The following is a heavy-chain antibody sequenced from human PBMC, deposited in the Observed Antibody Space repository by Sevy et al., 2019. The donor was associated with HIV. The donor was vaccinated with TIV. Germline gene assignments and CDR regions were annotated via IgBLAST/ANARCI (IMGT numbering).Heavy chain of an antibody. D-gene: IGHD2-8*01. CDR3: AREGCTKPHDY. J-gene: IGHJ4*02. V-gene: IGHV3-23*01. CDR1: GFTFSKYS. Sequence: QAGVSLRLSCAASGFTFSKYSMSWVRQPPGKGLEWVSTLSFGCGEINYADSVKGRFTISRDNSKSSVYLQMNNLRPEDTAVYYCAREGCTKPHDYWGQGTLVTVSS. CDR2: LSFGCGEI.